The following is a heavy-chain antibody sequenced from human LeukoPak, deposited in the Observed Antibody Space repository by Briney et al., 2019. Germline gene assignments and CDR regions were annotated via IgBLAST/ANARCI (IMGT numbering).Heavy chain of an antibody. CDR1: GGSISSYY. D-gene: IGHD3-22*01. CDR2: IYYSGST. V-gene: IGHV4-59*01. CDR3: AREAGKGYYYDSSGEYYFDY. Sequence: PAEALSLTCTVSGGSISSYYWSWIRQPPGKGLEWIGDIYYSGSTNYNPSLKSRVTISVDTSKNQFSLKLSSVTAADTAVYYCAREAGKGYYYDSSGEYYFDYWGQGTLVTVSS. J-gene: IGHJ4*02.